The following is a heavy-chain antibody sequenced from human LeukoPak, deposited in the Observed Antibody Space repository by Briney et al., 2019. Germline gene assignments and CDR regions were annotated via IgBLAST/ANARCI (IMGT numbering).Heavy chain of an antibody. CDR2: IYTSGSP. Sequence: SETLSLTCTVSGGSFSSYYWSWIRQPPGKGLEWIGYIYTSGSPNYNPSLKSRVTISVDTSKNQFSLRLSSVTAADTAVYYCARHQSGSYFFDCWGQGTLVTVSS. V-gene: IGHV4-4*09. J-gene: IGHJ4*02. CDR3: ARHQSGSYFFDC. CDR1: GGSFSSYY. D-gene: IGHD1-26*01.